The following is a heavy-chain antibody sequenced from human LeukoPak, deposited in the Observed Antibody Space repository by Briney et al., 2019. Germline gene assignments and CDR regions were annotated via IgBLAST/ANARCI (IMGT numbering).Heavy chain of an antibody. D-gene: IGHD2-21*02. CDR2: INPSGGST. J-gene: IGHJ3*02. CDR3: ARDSYCGGDCRNDAFDI. CDR1: GYTFTSYG. V-gene: IGHV1-18*01. Sequence: ASVKVSCKASGYTFTSYGISWVRQAPGQGLEWMGIINPSGGSTSYAQKFQGRVTMTTDTSTSTAYMELRSLRSDDTAVYYCARDSYCGGDCRNDAFDIWGQGTMVTVSS.